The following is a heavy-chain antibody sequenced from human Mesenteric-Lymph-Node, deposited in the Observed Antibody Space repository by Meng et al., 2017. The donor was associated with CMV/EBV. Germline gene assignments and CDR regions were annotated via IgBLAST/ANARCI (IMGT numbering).Heavy chain of an antibody. Sequence: SGYPFTIYAMNWVRQAPGQGLEWMGWIHTNTGNPTYAQGFTGRFVFSLGTSVSTAYLQINSLKAEDTAVYYCARGDPQQIGWASYFDYWGQGTLVTVSS. V-gene: IGHV7-4-1*02. CDR1: GYPFTIYA. CDR2: IHTNTGNP. D-gene: IGHD3-16*01. CDR3: ARGDPQQIGWASYFDY. J-gene: IGHJ4*02.